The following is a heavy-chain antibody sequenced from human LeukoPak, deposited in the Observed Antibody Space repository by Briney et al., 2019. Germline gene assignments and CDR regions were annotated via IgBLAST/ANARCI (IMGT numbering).Heavy chain of an antibody. CDR3: ARDSSGWKFDY. J-gene: IGHJ4*02. CDR2: ISSSGVIT. D-gene: IGHD6-19*01. Sequence: PGGSLRLSCAASGFTFSDYYKSWIRQAPGKGLEWVSYISSSGVITYYADSLKGRFTISRDNAKNSLYLQMNSLRAEDTAVYYCARDSSGWKFDYWGQGTLVTVSS. CDR1: GFTFSDYY. V-gene: IGHV3-11*01.